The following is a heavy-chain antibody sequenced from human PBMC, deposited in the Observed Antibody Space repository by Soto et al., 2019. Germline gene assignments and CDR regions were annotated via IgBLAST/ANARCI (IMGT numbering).Heavy chain of an antibody. D-gene: IGHD1-1*01. J-gene: IGHJ4*02. CDR3: ARWVEVSLDYFDS. V-gene: IGHV4-30-4*01. CDR1: GGSISGDEGY. CDR2: VFHNGRT. Sequence: VSGGSISGDEGYWSWVRQTPGKGLEWIGHVFHNGRTYYNPSLKGRVGILVDTSRNHFSLNLNSMTVADAAVYYCARWVEVSLDYFDSWGQGIPVTVSS.